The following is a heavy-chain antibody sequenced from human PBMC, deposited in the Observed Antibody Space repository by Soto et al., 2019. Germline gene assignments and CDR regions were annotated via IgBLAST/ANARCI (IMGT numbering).Heavy chain of an antibody. CDR3: ARGQGAVAAYYGMDV. CDR1: GGSFSGYY. Sequence: SETLSLTCAVYGGSFSGYYWSWIRQPPGKGLEWIGEINHSGSTNYNPSLKSRVTISVDTSKNQFSLKLSSVTAADTAVYYCARGQGAVAAYYGMDVWVQGTAVTVSS. V-gene: IGHV4-34*01. CDR2: INHSGST. J-gene: IGHJ6*02. D-gene: IGHD6-19*01.